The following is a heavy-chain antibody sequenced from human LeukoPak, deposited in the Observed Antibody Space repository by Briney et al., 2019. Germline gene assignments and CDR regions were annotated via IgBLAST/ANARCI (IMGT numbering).Heavy chain of an antibody. D-gene: IGHD2-15*01. CDR2: INHSGST. Sequence: SQTLSPTCAVYGGSFSGYYCSWIRHPPGKGLEWMGEINHSGSTNYNPSLKSRVTISVDTSKNQFSLKLCSVTAADTAVYYCARIPAATLFFYYYYYMDVWGKGTTVTVSS. CDR3: ARIPAATLFFYYYYYMDV. V-gene: IGHV4-34*01. J-gene: IGHJ6*03. CDR1: GGSFSGYY.